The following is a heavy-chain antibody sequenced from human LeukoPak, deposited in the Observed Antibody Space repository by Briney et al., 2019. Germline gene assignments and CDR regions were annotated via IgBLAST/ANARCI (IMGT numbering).Heavy chain of an antibody. J-gene: IGHJ3*02. CDR2: TYYRSKWYN. Sequence: SQTLSLTFAISGGSVSSNTAGWSWIRQSPSRGLEWLGRTYYRSKWYNDDAGSVKSRITINADTAKNQFSMQLNSVTPEDTAVYYCARDLGGILTGQDALDIWGQGTMVTVSS. D-gene: IGHD3-9*01. V-gene: IGHV6-1*01. CDR1: GGSVSSNTAG. CDR3: ARDLGGILTGQDALDI.